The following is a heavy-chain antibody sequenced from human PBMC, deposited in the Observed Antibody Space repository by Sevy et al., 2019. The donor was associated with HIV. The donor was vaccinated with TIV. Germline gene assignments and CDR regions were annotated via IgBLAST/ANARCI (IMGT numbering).Heavy chain of an antibody. V-gene: IGHV5-51*01. CDR3: ARSPGSSSWYENFDY. CDR2: ICPGDSDT. D-gene: IGHD6-13*01. CDR1: GYSFTSYW. J-gene: IGHJ4*02. Sequence: GESLKISCKGSGYSFTSYWIGWVRQMPGKGLEWMGIICPGDSDTRYSPSFQGQVTISADKSISTAYLQWSSLKASDTAMYYCARSPGSSSWYENFDYWGQGTLVTVSS.